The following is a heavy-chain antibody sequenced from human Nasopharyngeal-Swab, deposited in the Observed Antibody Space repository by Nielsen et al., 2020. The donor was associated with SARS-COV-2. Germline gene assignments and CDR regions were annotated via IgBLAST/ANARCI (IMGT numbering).Heavy chain of an antibody. CDR2: IKQDGSEK. Sequence: GGSLRLSCAASGFTFSSYWMSWVRQAPGKGLEWVANIKQDGSEKYYVDSVKGRFTISRDNAKNSLYLQMNSLRAEDTAVYYCARQTSNPYYYYYYMDGWGKGTTVTVSS. V-gene: IGHV3-7*01. D-gene: IGHD4-11*01. CDR3: ARQTSNPYYYYYYMDG. J-gene: IGHJ6*03. CDR1: GFTFSSYW.